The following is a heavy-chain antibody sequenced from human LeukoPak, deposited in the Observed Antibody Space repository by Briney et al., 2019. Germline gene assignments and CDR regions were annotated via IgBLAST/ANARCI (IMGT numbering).Heavy chain of an antibody. V-gene: IGHV4-59*01. CDR3: TRWRYCGGDCYPSAFDI. Sequence: PSETLSLTCTVSGGSISSFYWSCIRQPPGKGLEWIGYIYYSGSTNYNPSLKSRVTISVDTSKNQFSLKLSSVTAADTAVYYCTRWRYCGGDCYPSAFDIWGQGTMVTVSS. J-gene: IGHJ3*02. CDR1: GGSISSFY. D-gene: IGHD2-21*02. CDR2: IYYSGST.